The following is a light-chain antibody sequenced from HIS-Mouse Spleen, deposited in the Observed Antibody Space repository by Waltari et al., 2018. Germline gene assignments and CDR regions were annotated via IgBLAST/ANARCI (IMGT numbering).Light chain of an antibody. CDR1: SSDVGSYNL. CDR3: CSYAGSSTWV. CDR2: EGS. Sequence: QSALTQPASVSGSPGQSITISCTGTSSDVGSYNLVSWYQQHPGKAPKLIIYEGSKRPSGVSERFSGSTSGNTASLTISGLQAEDEADYYCCSYAGSSTWVFGGGTKLTVL. J-gene: IGLJ3*02. V-gene: IGLV2-23*01.